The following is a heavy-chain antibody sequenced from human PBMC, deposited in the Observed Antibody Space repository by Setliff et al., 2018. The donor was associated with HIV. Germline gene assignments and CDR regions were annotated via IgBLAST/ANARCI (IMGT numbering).Heavy chain of an antibody. CDR2: IYTSGST. J-gene: IGHJ5*02. CDR1: GGSISSGGYY. V-gene: IGHV4-61*09. Sequence: SETLSLTCTVSGGSISSGGYYWSWIRQPAGKGLEWIGHIYTSGSTNYNPSLKSRVTISVETSKNQFSLKLSSVTDADTAVYYCARGPGWPNWFDPWGQGTLVTVSS. D-gene: IGHD6-19*01. CDR3: ARGPGWPNWFDP.